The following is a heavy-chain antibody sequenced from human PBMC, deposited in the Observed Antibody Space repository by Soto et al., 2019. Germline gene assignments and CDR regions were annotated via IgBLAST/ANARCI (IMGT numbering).Heavy chain of an antibody. D-gene: IGHD3-10*01. V-gene: IGHV1-18*01. CDR1: GYTFNNYG. CDR2: ISVYNGNK. J-gene: IGHJ6*02. CDR3: ARVAITLIRGLKVDFYSMDV. Sequence: AASVKVSCKASGYTFNNYGITWVRQAPGQGLEWLGWISVYNGNKNYAKKVQGRVSMTADTSTSTAHMELRSLQSDDTAVYFCARVAITLIRGLKVDFYSMDVWGQGTTVTAP.